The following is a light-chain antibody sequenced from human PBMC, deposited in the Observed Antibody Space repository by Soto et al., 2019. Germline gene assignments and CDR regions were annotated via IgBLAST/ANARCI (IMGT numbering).Light chain of an antibody. V-gene: IGKV1-5*03. CDR2: KGS. J-gene: IGKJ4*01. CDR3: QHYNNSPLT. Sequence: DIQMTQSPSTLSASVGDRVTITCRASESISSWLAWYQQKPGKAPKLLIYKGSGLESGVPSRFSGSGFGTEFTLTISSLQPDDFATYHCQHYNNSPLTFGGGTKV. CDR1: ESISSW.